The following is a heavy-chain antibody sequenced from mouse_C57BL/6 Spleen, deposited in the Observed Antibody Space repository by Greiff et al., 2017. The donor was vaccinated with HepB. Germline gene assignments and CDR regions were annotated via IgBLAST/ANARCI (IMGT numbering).Heavy chain of an antibody. V-gene: IGHV1-55*01. CDR3: AREGCHYYGSSYEAY. D-gene: IGHD1-1*01. CDR1: GYTFTSYW. J-gene: IGHJ3*01. CDR2: IYPGSGST. Sequence: VQLQQPGAELVKPGASVKMSCKASGYTFTSYWITWVKQRPGQGLEWIGDIYPGSGSTNYNEKFKSKATLTVDTSSSTAYMQLSSLTSEDSAVYYCAREGCHYYGSSYEAYWGQGTLVTVSA.